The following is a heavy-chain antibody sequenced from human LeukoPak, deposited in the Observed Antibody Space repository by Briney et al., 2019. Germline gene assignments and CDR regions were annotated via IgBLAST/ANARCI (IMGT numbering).Heavy chain of an antibody. J-gene: IGHJ4*02. CDR2: ISWNSGSI. Sequence: GGSLRLSCAASGFTLDDYAMHWVRQAPGKGLEWVSGISWNSGSIGYADSMKGRFTISRDNAKNSLYLQMNSLRAEDTALYYCAKDKAYYYDSGAFDYWGQGTLVTVSS. V-gene: IGHV3-9*01. D-gene: IGHD3-22*01. CDR3: AKDKAYYYDSGAFDY. CDR1: GFTLDDYA.